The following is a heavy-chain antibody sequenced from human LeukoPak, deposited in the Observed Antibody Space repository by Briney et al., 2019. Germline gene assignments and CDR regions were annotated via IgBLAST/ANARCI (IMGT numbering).Heavy chain of an antibody. V-gene: IGHV3-48*03. CDR2: ISSSGSSI. CDR3: AELGITMIGGV. Sequence: PGGPLSLPWAPSGFPSCSFKMTGAAKPPGRGLGGFSYISSSGSSIYYADSVKGRFTISRDNAKNSLYLQMNSLRAEDTAVYYCAELGITMIGGVWGKGTTVTISS. CDR1: GFPSCSFK. D-gene: IGHD3-10*02. J-gene: IGHJ6*04.